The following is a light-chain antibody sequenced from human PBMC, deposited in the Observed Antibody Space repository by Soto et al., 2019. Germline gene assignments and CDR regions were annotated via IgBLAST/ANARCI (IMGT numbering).Light chain of an antibody. V-gene: IGKV1-5*03. J-gene: IGKJ2*01. CDR2: KAS. CDR3: QQYDRFPYT. CDR1: QSLSYW. Sequence: DIQMTQSPSTLSASVGDTVTITCRASQSLSYWLAWYQQKPGQAPKLLIHKASTLESGVPSRFSGSGSGTEFTLTISILQPDDFATLSGQQYDRFPYTFGQGTKLEIK.